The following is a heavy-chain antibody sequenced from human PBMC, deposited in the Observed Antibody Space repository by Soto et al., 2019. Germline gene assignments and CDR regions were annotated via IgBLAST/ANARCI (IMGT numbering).Heavy chain of an antibody. CDR1: GGSLSGYY. V-gene: IGHV4-34*01. Sequence: XETLSLTCAVYGGSLSGYYWSWIRQPPGKGLEWIGEINHSGSTNYNPSLKSRVTISVDTSKNQFSLKLSSVTAADTAVYYCARDSGIQLWPYYFDYWGQGTLVTVSS. CDR2: INHSGST. D-gene: IGHD5-18*01. CDR3: ARDSGIQLWPYYFDY. J-gene: IGHJ4*02.